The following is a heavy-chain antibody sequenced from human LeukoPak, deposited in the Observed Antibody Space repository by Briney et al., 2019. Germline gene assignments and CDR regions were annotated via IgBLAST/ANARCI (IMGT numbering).Heavy chain of an antibody. V-gene: IGHV1-2*02. Sequence: GASVKVSCKASGYTFTDYYMHWVRQAPGQGVEWMGWINPNSGGTNYAQKFQGRVTMTRDTSISTAYMELSRLRSGDTAVYYCARDYDSSGNYGMDVWGQGTTVTVSS. CDR3: ARDYDSSGNYGMDV. D-gene: IGHD3-22*01. CDR2: INPNSGGT. J-gene: IGHJ6*02. CDR1: GYTFTDYY.